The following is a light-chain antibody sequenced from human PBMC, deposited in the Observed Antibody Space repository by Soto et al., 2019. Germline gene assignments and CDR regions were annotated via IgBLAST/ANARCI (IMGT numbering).Light chain of an antibody. CDR1: QSISTY. J-gene: IGKJ1*01. V-gene: IGKV1-39*01. CDR3: QQSHSTPLT. Sequence: DIQMTQSPSSLSASVGDRVNITCRASQSISTYLNWYQQKPGTAPKLLIYAASSLHSGVPSRFSGSGSGTDFTLTISSLQPEDFASYYCQQSHSTPLTFGQGTKVEVK. CDR2: AAS.